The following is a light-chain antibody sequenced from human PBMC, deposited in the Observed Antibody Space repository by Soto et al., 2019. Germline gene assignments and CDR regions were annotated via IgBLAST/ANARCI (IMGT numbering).Light chain of an antibody. CDR3: QQYNSYWT. V-gene: IGKV1-5*03. J-gene: IGKJ1*01. CDR1: QSISIW. CDR2: KAS. Sequence: DIQMTQSPSTLSASVEDRVTITCRASQSISIWLAWYQQKPGKAPKLLIYKASTLESGVPSRFSGSGSGTEFTLTISGLQPDDFATYYCQQYNSYWTFGQGTKVEIK.